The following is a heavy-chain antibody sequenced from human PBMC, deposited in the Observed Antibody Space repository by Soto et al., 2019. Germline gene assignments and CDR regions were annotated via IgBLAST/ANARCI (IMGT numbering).Heavy chain of an antibody. Sequence: PSETLSLTCTVSGVSISTYYWSWIRQPPGKGLEWIGYIHHSGSANYSPSLRSRVTMSVDTSKNHFSLKLSSVTAADTAVYYCARGLQGSSWCFDSCGRGTLVTVSS. J-gene: IGHJ5*01. V-gene: IGHV4-59*01. CDR3: ARGLQGSSWCFDS. CDR1: GVSISTYY. CDR2: IHHSGSA. D-gene: IGHD6-13*01.